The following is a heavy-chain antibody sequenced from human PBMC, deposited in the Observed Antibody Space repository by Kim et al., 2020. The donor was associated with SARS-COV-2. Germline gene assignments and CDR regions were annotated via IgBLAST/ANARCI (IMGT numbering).Heavy chain of an antibody. CDR2: IKEDGTDK. D-gene: IGHD1-1*01. CDR3: AREGRQDDGGNWFDP. V-gene: IGHV3-7*01. J-gene: IGHJ5*02. CDR1: GFSFSDYW. Sequence: GGSLRLSCAASGFSFSDYWMSWVRQAPGKGLAWVANIKEDGTDKYYVDSVKGRFTISRDNPYNSLYLQMNSLRAEDTAVYYCAREGRQDDGGNWFDPWGQGILVTVSS.